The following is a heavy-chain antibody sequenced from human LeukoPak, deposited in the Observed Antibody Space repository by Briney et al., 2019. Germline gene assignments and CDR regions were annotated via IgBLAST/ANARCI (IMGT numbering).Heavy chain of an antibody. J-gene: IGHJ3*02. CDR3: ARSGTTYYYDSGSRI. Sequence: GGSLRLSCEASGFTFSSYSMNWVRQAPGRGLEWVSFISGSSSIIHYADSVKGRFTISRDNAKNSLYLQMNSLRAEDTAVYYCARSGTTYYYDSGSRIWGQGTMVTVSS. CDR2: ISGSSSII. CDR1: GFTFSSYS. V-gene: IGHV3-48*04. D-gene: IGHD3-22*01.